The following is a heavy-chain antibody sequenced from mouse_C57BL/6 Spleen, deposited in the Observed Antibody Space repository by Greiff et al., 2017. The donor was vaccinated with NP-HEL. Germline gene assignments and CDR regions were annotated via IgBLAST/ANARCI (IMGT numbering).Heavy chain of an antibody. CDR3: ARYYYGSSPRFDY. CDR2: ISDGGSYT. J-gene: IGHJ2*01. V-gene: IGHV5-4*03. D-gene: IGHD1-1*01. CDR1: GFTFSSYA. Sequence: EVKLMESGGGLVKPGGSLKLSCAASGFTFSSYAMSWVRQTPEKRLEWVATISDGGSYTYYPDNVKGRFTISRDNAKNNLYLQMRHLKSEDTAMYYCARYYYGSSPRFDYWGQGTTLTVSS.